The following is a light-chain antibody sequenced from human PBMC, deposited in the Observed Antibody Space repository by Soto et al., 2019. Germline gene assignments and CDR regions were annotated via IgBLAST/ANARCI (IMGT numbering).Light chain of an antibody. V-gene: IGKV3-20*01. CDR3: QQYDSSPKT. Sequence: EIVLTQSPGTLSLSPGERATLSCRASQSVSSSYLAWYQQKPGQAPRLLIYGASSRATGIPDRFSGSGSGTDFTLTISRLEPEDFAVYYCQQYDSSPKTFGQGIKVDI. J-gene: IGKJ1*01. CDR1: QSVSSSY. CDR2: GAS.